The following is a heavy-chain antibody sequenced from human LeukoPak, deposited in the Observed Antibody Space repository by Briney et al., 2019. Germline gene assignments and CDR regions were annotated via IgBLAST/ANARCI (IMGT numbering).Heavy chain of an antibody. Sequence: ASVKVSCKASGYTFTSYYMHWVRQAPGQGLEWMGIINPSGGSTSYAQKFQGRVTMTRDMSTSTVYMELSSLRSEDTAVYYCASLKSVVRGVTGRLDYWGQGTLVTVSS. CDR2: INPSGGST. J-gene: IGHJ4*02. CDR1: GYTFTSYY. V-gene: IGHV1-46*01. CDR3: ASLKSVVRGVTGRLDY. D-gene: IGHD3-10*01.